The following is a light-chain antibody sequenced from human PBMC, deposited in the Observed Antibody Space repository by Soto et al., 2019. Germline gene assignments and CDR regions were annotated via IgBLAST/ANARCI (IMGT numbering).Light chain of an antibody. J-gene: IGLJ1*01. CDR3: QSYDSSLSAYV. CDR2: GNN. CDR1: SSNIGAGYD. V-gene: IGLV1-40*01. Sequence: QSVLTQPPSVSGAPGQRVTISCTGNSSNIGAGYDVRWYQRLPGTAPKLLIYGNNNRPSGVPDRFSGSKSGTSASLAITGLQAEDEADYYCQSYDSSLSAYVFGPGTKVTVL.